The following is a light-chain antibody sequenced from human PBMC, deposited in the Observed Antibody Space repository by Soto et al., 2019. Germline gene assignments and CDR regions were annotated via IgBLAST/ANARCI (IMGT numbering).Light chain of an antibody. V-gene: IGLV2-8*01. CDR2: DVN. CDR3: SSYAGSNRAA. Sequence: QSVLTQPPSASGSPGQSVAISCSGTSSDVGGYNYVSWYQQHPGKAPKLLIYDVNKRPSGVPDRFSGSKSGNTASLTVSGLQAEDEADYYCSSYAGSNRAAFGGGTKLTVL. CDR1: SSDVGGYNY. J-gene: IGLJ2*01.